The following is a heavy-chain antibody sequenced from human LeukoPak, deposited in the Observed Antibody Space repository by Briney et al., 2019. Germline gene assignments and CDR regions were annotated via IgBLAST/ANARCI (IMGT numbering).Heavy chain of an antibody. V-gene: IGHV5-51*01. Sequence: GEYPKISCKGSGYSFTSYWIGWVRQMPGKGLEWMGIIYPGDSDTRYSPSFQGQVTISADKSISTAYLQWSSLRASDTAMYYCARVLSEDLGWYPDWFDPWGQGTLVTVSS. D-gene: IGHD6-19*01. CDR2: IYPGDSDT. CDR3: ARVLSEDLGWYPDWFDP. J-gene: IGHJ5*02. CDR1: GYSFTSYW.